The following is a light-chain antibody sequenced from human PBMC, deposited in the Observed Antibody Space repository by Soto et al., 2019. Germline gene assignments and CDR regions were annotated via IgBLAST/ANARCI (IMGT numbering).Light chain of an antibody. CDR3: QQYNSYSPWT. J-gene: IGKJ1*01. CDR1: QTISNY. Sequence: IQLTQSPSSLSASVGDRVIITCRASQTISNYLNWYQQKPGKAPKLLIYKASSLESGVPSRFSGSGSGTEFTLTISSLQPDDFATYYCQQYNSYSPWTFGQGTKVDI. CDR2: KAS. V-gene: IGKV1-5*03.